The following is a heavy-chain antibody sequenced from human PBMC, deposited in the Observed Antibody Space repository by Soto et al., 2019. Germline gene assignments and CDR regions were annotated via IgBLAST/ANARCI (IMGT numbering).Heavy chain of an antibody. CDR3: ASYYGSGSYGPTC. D-gene: IGHD3-10*01. J-gene: IGHJ4*02. CDR2: INSDGRST. Sequence: EVQLVESGGGLVQPGGSLRLSCAASGFTFSSYWMHWVRQAPGKGLVWVSRINSDGRSTSYADSVKGRFTISRDNAKNTLYLQMNSLRSEDTAVYYCASYYGSGSYGPTCWGQGTLVTVSS. V-gene: IGHV3-74*01. CDR1: GFTFSSYW.